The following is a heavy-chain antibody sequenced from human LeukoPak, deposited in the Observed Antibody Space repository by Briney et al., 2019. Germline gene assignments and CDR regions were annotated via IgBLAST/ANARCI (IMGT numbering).Heavy chain of an antibody. J-gene: IGHJ6*03. Sequence: GGSLRLSCAASGFTFSRNWMTWVRQAPGRGLEWVANLKQEGSEIYYVDSVKGRFTISRDNTKNSLYLQMNSLRAEDTAVYYCARDGATFSGYDWYYYMDVWGKGTTVTVSS. D-gene: IGHD5-12*01. CDR3: ARDGATFSGYDWYYYMDV. CDR2: LKQEGSEI. CDR1: GFTFSRNW. V-gene: IGHV3-7*01.